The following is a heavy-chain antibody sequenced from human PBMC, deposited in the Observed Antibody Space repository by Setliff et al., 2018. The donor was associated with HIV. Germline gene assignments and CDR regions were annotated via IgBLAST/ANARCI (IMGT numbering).Heavy chain of an antibody. CDR2: IIPILGIA. CDR1: GYDFRRYG. D-gene: IGHD3-10*01. Sequence: SVKVSCKTSGYDFRRYGITWVRQAPGQGLEWMGRIIPILGIADYALKFQGRVSISADKSTSTAYMELSSLRSEDTAVFYCARAPSLVHDAFDIWGQGTMVTVSS. V-gene: IGHV1-69*04. J-gene: IGHJ3*02. CDR3: ARAPSLVHDAFDI.